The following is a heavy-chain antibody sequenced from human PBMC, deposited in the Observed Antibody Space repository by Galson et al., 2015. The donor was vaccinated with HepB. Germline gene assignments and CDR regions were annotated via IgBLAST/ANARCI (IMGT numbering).Heavy chain of an antibody. D-gene: IGHD2-2*01. CDR1: GASIKNADYY. J-gene: IGHJ5*02. Sequence: TLSLTCTVSGASIKNADYYWSWIRQSPGKGLEWIGYIFYSGITQYNPSLRTRITMSVATSKNQFFLNLTSVTAADTAVYFCARGGPAAIWFDPWGQGTLVTVSS. CDR3: ARGGPAAIWFDP. V-gene: IGHV4-30-4*08. CDR2: IFYSGIT.